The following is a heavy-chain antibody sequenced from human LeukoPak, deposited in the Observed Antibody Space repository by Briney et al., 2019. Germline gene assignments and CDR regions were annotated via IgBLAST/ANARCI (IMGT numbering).Heavy chain of an antibody. D-gene: IGHD1-26*01. CDR2: IFHTESA. CDR1: GYSISSGYY. CDR3: ARPRYSGSRNCFDP. Sequence: SETLSLTCNVSGYSISSGYYWGWIRQPPGKGLAYIGSIFHTESADYSPSLKSRVTLSVDTSKNHFSLKPSSVTAAVTAVYYCARPRYSGSRNCFDPWGQGTLVTVSS. J-gene: IGHJ5*02. V-gene: IGHV4-38-2*02.